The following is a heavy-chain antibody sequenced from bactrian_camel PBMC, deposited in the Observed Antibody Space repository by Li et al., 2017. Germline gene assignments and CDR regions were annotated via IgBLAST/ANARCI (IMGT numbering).Heavy chain of an antibody. Sequence: VQLVESGGSSVQAGGSLRLSCVATGNTNAVTNWGWFRRYPGQRRYGVARIDNNGITRYVDSVKGRFTISKDKAENTLHLQMDSLKAEDTAMYYCASGLRLPTRCRYDYWGQGTQVTVSS. CDR3: ASGLRLPTRCRYDY. V-gene: IGHV3S53*01. CDR2: IDNNGIT. J-gene: IGHJ4*01. D-gene: IGHD2*01. CDR1: GNTNAVTN.